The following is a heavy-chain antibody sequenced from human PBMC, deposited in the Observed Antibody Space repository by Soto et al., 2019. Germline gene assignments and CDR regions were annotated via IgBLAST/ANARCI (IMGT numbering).Heavy chain of an antibody. CDR2: INPNSGGT. CDR1: GYTFTGYY. J-gene: IGHJ5*02. D-gene: IGHD6-13*01. V-gene: IGHV1-2*02. CDR3: ARDSLAAAKNNWFDP. Sequence: ASVKVSCKASGYTFTGYYMHWVRQAPGQGLEWMGWINPNSGGTNYAQKFQGRVTMTRDTSISTAYTELSRLRSDDTAVYYCARDSLAAAKNNWFDPWGQGTLVTVSS.